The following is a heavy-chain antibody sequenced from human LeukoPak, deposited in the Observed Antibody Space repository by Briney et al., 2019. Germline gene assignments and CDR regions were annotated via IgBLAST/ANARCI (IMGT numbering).Heavy chain of an antibody. CDR1: GYTFTSYY. CDR2: INPSGGST. D-gene: IGHD3-22*01. J-gene: IGHJ4*02. Sequence: ASVKVSCKASGYTFTSYYMHWVRDAPGQGLEWMGIINPSGGSTSYAQKFQGRVTMTRDMSTSTVYMELSSLRSEDTAVYYCARSGSGYYYGVWGQGTLVTVSS. V-gene: IGHV1-46*01. CDR3: ARSGSGYYYGV.